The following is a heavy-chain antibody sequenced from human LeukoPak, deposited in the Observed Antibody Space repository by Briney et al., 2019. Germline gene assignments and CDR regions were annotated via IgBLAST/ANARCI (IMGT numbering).Heavy chain of an antibody. Sequence: PGGFLRLSCAASGFTFSNYWMHWVRQAPGKGLVWVSRINSDGRSTNYADSVKGRFTISRDNAKNTLFLQMNSLRAEDAAVYYCARDLSSSGWSFDYWGQGTLVTVSS. J-gene: IGHJ4*02. CDR2: INSDGRST. CDR3: ARDLSSSGWSFDY. V-gene: IGHV3-74*01. CDR1: GFTFSNYW. D-gene: IGHD6-19*01.